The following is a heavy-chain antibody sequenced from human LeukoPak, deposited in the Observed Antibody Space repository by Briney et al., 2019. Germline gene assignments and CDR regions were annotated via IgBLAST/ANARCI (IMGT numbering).Heavy chain of an antibody. V-gene: IGHV3-21*01. D-gene: IGHD1-26*01. CDR3: ARGALSGSRNNLSFDY. J-gene: IGHJ4*02. Sequence: GGSLRLSCAASGFTFSSYSMNWVRQAPGKGLEWVSSISSSSSYIYYADSVKGRFTISRDNAKNSLYLQMNSLRAEDTAVYYCARGALSGSRNNLSFDYWGQGTLVTVSS. CDR2: ISSSSSYI. CDR1: GFTFSSYS.